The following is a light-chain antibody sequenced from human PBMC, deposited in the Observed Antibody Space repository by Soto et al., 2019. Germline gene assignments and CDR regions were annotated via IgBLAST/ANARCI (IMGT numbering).Light chain of an antibody. Sequence: QSVLTQPPSASGSPGQSVAISCTGTSSDVGGYNYVSWYQQHPGKAPKLMIYEVSKRPSGVPDRFSGSKSGNTASLTVSGLQAEDEADYYCSSYAASPVFGGGTKLTVL. CDR2: EVS. V-gene: IGLV2-8*01. CDR1: SSDVGGYNY. CDR3: SSYAASPV. J-gene: IGLJ3*02.